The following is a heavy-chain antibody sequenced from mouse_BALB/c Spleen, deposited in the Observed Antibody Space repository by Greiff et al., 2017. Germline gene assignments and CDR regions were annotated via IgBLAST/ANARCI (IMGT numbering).Heavy chain of an antibody. D-gene: IGHD2-12*01. Sequence: QVQLQQPGAELVKPGASVKLSCKASGYTFTSYYMYWVKQRPGQGLEWIGGINPSNGGTNFNEKFKSKATLTVDKSSSTAYMQLSSLTSEDSAVYYCTNYCYDKETWFAYWGQGTLVTVSA. J-gene: IGHJ3*01. CDR2: INPSNGGT. V-gene: IGHV1S81*02. CDR3: TNYCYDKETWFAY. CDR1: GYTFTSYY.